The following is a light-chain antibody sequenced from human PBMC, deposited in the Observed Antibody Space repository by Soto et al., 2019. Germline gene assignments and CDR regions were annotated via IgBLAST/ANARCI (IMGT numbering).Light chain of an antibody. CDR2: EVS. Sequence: QSALTQPPSASGSPGQSVTISCTGTRSDVGTYNYVSWYQQHPGKAPKLMIYEVSKRPSGVPDRFSGSKSGNTASLTVSGLQAEDEADYYCSSYAGRNNVVFGGGTKLTVL. CDR1: RSDVGTYNY. J-gene: IGLJ2*01. V-gene: IGLV2-8*01. CDR3: SSYAGRNNVV.